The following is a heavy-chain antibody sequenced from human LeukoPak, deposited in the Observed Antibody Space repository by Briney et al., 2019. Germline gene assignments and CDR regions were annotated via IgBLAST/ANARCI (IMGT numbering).Heavy chain of an antibody. V-gene: IGHV4-38-2*01. J-gene: IGHJ4*02. D-gene: IGHD4-11*01. Sequence: SETLSLTCAVSGYSISSGYYRGWIRQPPGKGLEWIGSIYHSGSTYYNPSLKSRVTISVDTSKNQFSLKLSSVTAADTAVYYCARQSDYSKKAGWAFDYWGQGTLVTVSS. CDR2: IYHSGST. CDR1: GYSISSGYY. CDR3: ARQSDYSKKAGWAFDY.